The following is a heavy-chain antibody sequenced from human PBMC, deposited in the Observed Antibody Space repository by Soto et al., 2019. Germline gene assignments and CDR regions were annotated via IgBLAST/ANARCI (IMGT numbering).Heavy chain of an antibody. CDR3: ARDSEYSSSYYYYYYGMDV. CDR2: ISAYNGNT. J-gene: IGHJ6*02. V-gene: IGHV1-18*01. D-gene: IGHD6-6*01. Sequence: ASVKVSCKASGYTFTSYCISWVRQAPGQGLEWMGWISAYNGNTNYAQKLQGRVTMTTDTSTSTAYMELRSLRSDDTAVYYCARDSEYSSSYYYYYYGMDVWGQGTTVTVSS. CDR1: GYTFTSYC.